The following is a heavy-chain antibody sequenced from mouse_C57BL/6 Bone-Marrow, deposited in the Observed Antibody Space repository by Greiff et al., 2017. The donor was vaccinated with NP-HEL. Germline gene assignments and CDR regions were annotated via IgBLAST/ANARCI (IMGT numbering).Heavy chain of an antibody. J-gene: IGHJ3*01. D-gene: IGHD2-3*01. CDR2: INPGSGGT. CDR1: GYAFTNYL. V-gene: IGHV1-54*01. CDR3: ARREIYEGDAWFAY. Sequence: QVQLQQSGAELVRPGTSVKVSCKASGYAFTNYLIEWVKQRPGQGLEWIGVINPGSGGTNYNEKFKGKATLTADKSSSTAYMQLSSLTSEDSAVYYCARREIYEGDAWFAYWGQGTLVTVSA.